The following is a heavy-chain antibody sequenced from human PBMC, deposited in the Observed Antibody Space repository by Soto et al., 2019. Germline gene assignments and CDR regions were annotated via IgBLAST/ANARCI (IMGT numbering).Heavy chain of an antibody. CDR3: AREGRLHWFEH. Sequence: QVHLQESGPGLVKPSETLSLTCAVSGDSIKTETWWSWLRQLPGTGLECIGEIKHTGAANATPPLRRRVSILVYRTKNQLSLTLRSVTEAATAVYFCAREGRLHWFEHWGQGTRVTFSS. CDR1: GDSIKTETW. J-gene: IGHJ5*01. CDR2: IKHTGAA. V-gene: IGHV4-4*02.